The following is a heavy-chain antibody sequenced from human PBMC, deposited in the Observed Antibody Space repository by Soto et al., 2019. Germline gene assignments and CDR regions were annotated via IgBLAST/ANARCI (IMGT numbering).Heavy chain of an antibody. D-gene: IGHD3-3*01. Sequence: GGSLRLSCAASGFTFSTYWMHWVRQAPGKGLEWVAVISYDGSNKYYADSVKGRFTISRDNSKNTLYLQMNSLRAEDTAVYYCAKILSDFWSGYYPRLYYGMDVWGQGTTVTVSS. V-gene: IGHV3-30*18. J-gene: IGHJ6*02. CDR3: AKILSDFWSGYYPRLYYGMDV. CDR1: GFTFSTYW. CDR2: ISYDGSNK.